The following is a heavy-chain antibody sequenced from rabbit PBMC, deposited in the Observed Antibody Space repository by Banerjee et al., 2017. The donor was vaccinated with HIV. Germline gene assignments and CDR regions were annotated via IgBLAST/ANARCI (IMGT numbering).Heavy chain of an antibody. CDR2: IYGGSSGKI. J-gene: IGHJ4*01. CDR1: GFTLSSSYW. D-gene: IGHD6-1*01. V-gene: IGHV1S45*01. CDR3: ASQGGGNSYGYATNL. Sequence: QEQLEESGGDLVKPEGSLTFTCTASGFTLSSSYWICWVRQAPGKGLEWIACIYGGSSGKIYYANWAKGRFTISKTSSTTVTLQMTSLTAADTATYFCASQGGGNSYGYATNLWGPGTLVTVS.